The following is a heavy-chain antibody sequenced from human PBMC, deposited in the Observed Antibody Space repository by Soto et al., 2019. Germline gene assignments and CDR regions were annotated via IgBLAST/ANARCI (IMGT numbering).Heavy chain of an antibody. CDR3: AKEGPITIWYFDY. Sequence: QVQLVESEGGVVQPGRSLRLSCTASGFTFSNYGMHWVRQAPGKGLEWVTVISYDGNVAYYADSVKGRFTSSRDNSKNTLYLQMNSLRTEDTAVYYCAKEGPITIWYFDYWGQGTLVTVSS. CDR2: ISYDGNVA. J-gene: IGHJ4*02. V-gene: IGHV3-30*18. CDR1: GFTFSNYG.